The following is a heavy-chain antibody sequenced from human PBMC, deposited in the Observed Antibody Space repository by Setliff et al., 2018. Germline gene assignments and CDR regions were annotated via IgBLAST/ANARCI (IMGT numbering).Heavy chain of an antibody. D-gene: IGHD6-6*01. CDR3: ARGRNVAARLLDS. V-gene: IGHV4-34*01. CDR2: INHSGTT. J-gene: IGHJ4*02. CDR1: GGTFSDYY. Sequence: SETLSLTCAAYGGTFSDYYWTWIRQPPGKGLEWIGEINHSGTTNYHPSLRSLVTISVDTSKNQFSLKVTSVTAADTSVYFCARGRNVAARLLDSWGQGTLVTVSS.